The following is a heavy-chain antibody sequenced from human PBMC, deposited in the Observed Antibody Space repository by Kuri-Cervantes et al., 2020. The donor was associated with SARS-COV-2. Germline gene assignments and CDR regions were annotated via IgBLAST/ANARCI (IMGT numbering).Heavy chain of an antibody. Sequence: GESLKISWAASGFTFSSYAMSWVRQAPGKGLEWVSVISASGASTYYADSVKGRFTISRDNSKNTLYLQMNSLRAEDTAVYYCAKVGTSIAVSGRFDYWGQGTLVTVSS. J-gene: IGHJ4*02. D-gene: IGHD6-19*01. CDR2: ISASGAST. V-gene: IGHV3-23*01. CDR1: GFTFSSYA. CDR3: AKVGTSIAVSGRFDY.